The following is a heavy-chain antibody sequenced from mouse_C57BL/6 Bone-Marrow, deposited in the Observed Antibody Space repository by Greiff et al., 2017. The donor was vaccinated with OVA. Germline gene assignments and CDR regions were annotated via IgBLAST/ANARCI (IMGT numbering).Heavy chain of an antibody. CDR1: GFTFSSYA. D-gene: IGHD2-4*01. Sequence: EVKLMESGGGLVKPGGSLKLSCAASGFTFSSYAMSWVRQTPEKRLEWVATISDGGSYTYYPDNVKGRFTISRDNAKNNLYLQMSHLKSEDTAMYYCARDYDCAMDYWGQGTSVTVSS. CDR3: ARDYDCAMDY. CDR2: ISDGGSYT. J-gene: IGHJ4*01. V-gene: IGHV5-4*01.